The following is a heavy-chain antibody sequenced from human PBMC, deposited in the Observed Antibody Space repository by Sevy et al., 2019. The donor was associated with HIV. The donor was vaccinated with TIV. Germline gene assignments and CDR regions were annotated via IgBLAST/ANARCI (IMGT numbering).Heavy chain of an antibody. CDR2: LYSTGAT. V-gene: IGHV4-39*01. Sequence: SETLSFTCTISGGSISSSSYYWGWIRQPPGKGLEWMGSLYSTGATSYNPSLESRVTVSADTSRNRFYLKLDSVSAADTAVYYCAAPLPSGWYEGTGGYFDLWGRGTLVTVSS. D-gene: IGHD6-19*01. CDR3: AAPLPSGWYEGTGGYFDL. J-gene: IGHJ2*01. CDR1: GGSISSSSYY.